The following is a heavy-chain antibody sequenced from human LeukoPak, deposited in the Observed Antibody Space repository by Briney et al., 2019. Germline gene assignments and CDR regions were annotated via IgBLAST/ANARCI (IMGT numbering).Heavy chain of an antibody. CDR3: AKDKTPYNWNDVPFDY. CDR1: GFTFSSYG. CDR2: IRYDGSNK. Sequence: GGSLRPSCAASGFTFSSYGMHWVRQAPGKGLEWVAFIRYDGSNKYYADSVKGRFTISRDNSKNTLYLQMNSLRAEDTAVYYCAKDKTPYNWNDVPFDYWGQGTLVTVSS. D-gene: IGHD1-1*01. V-gene: IGHV3-30*02. J-gene: IGHJ4*02.